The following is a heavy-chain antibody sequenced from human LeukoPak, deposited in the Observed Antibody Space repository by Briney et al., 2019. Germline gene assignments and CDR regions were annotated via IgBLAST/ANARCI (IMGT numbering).Heavy chain of an antibody. D-gene: IGHD2-2*01. CDR1: GGSFSGYY. V-gene: IGHV4-34*01. J-gene: IGHJ4*02. Sequence: SETLSLTCAVYGGSFSGYYWSWIRQPPGKGLEWIGEINHSGSTNYNPSLKSRVTISVDTSKNQFSLKLSSVTAADTAVYYCARSIVVVPAAFDYWGQGTLVTVSS. CDR2: INHSGST. CDR3: ARSIVVVPAAFDY.